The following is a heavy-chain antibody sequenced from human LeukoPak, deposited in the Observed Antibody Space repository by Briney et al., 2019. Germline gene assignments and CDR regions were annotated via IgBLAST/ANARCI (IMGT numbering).Heavy chain of an antibody. V-gene: IGHV3-20*04. CDR2: INWNGGST. CDR3: ARGRGIRSSSGYPFGY. Sequence: GGSLRLSCAASGFTFDDYGMSWVRQAPGKGLEWVSGINWNGGSTGYADSVKGRFTISRDNAKNSLYLQMNSLRAEDTALYYCARGRGIRSSSGYPFGYWGQGTLVTVSS. J-gene: IGHJ4*02. D-gene: IGHD3-22*01. CDR1: GFTFDDYG.